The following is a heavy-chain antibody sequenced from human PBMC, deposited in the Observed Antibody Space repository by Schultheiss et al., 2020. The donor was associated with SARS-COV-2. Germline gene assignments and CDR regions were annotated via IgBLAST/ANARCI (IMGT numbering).Heavy chain of an antibody. D-gene: IGHD3-10*01. V-gene: IGHV1-2*06. J-gene: IGHJ6*03. CDR3: ARLSSDSPYYYYMDV. Sequence: GGSLRLSCAASGFTFSIYAMHWVRQAPGQGLEWMGRINPNSGGTNYAQKFQGRVTMTRDTSISTAYMELSRLRSDDTAVYYCARLSSDSPYYYYMDVWGKGTTVTVSS. CDR2: INPNSGGT. CDR1: GFTFSIYA.